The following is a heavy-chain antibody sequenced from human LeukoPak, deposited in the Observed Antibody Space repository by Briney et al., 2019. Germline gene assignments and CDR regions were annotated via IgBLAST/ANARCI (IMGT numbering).Heavy chain of an antibody. D-gene: IGHD3-3*01. CDR1: GFTFSSYW. J-gene: IGHJ4*02. Sequence: GGSLRLSCAASGFTFSSYWMSWVRQAPGKGLEWVANIKQDGSEKYYVDSVKGRFTISRDNAKNSLYLQMNSLRAEDTAVYYCASTGGVTIFGVVRNYWSQGTLVTVSS. CDR3: ASTGGVTIFGVVRNY. V-gene: IGHV3-7*01. CDR2: IKQDGSEK.